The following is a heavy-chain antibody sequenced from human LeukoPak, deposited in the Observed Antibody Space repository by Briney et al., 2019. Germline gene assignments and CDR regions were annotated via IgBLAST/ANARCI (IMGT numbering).Heavy chain of an antibody. CDR2: IYYTGTT. V-gene: IGHV4-59*01. Sequence: SETLSLTCTVSGGSISGFYWSRIRQPPGKGLEWIGYIYYTGTTNYNPSLKSRVTLSVDTSKNQVSLKLSTVTAADTAMYYCAGGSKWLAFDYWGQGSLVTVSS. J-gene: IGHJ4*02. D-gene: IGHD6-19*01. CDR3: AGGSKWLAFDY. CDR1: GGSISGFY.